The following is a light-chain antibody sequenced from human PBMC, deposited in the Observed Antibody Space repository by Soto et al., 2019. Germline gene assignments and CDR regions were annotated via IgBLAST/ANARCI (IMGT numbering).Light chain of an antibody. CDR1: SSNIGSNS. V-gene: IGLV1-44*01. CDR2: GDN. J-gene: IGLJ3*02. CDR3: ATRYASLHAWV. Sequence: QSVLTQPPSASGTPGQRLTISCSGSSSNIGSNSVYWYQHLPGTAPKLLVSGDNQRPAGVPDRFSGSKSGTSASLAISGLQSEDEADYYCATRYASLHAWVFGGGTKLTVL.